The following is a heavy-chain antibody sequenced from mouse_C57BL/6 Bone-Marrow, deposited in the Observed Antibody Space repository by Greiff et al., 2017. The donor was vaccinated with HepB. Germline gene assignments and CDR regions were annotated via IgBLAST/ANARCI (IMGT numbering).Heavy chain of an antibody. D-gene: IGHD3-2*02. CDR2: IDPSDSET. CDR1: GYTFTSYW. V-gene: IGHV1-52*01. J-gene: IGHJ3*01. CDR3: ARWDSSGQFAY. Sequence: QVQLQQPGAELVRPGSSVKLSCKASGYTFTSYWMHWVKQRPIQGLEWIGNIDPSDSETHYNQKFKDKATLTVDKSSSTAYMQLSSLTAEDSAVYYCARWDSSGQFAYWGQGTLVTVSA.